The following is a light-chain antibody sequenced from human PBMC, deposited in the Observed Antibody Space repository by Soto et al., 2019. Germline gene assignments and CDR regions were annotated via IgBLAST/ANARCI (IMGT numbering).Light chain of an antibody. CDR1: SSDIASFNY. V-gene: IGLV2-14*01. CDR3: NSYSSSTFYV. Sequence: QSALAQPASVSGSPGQSITISCTGSSSDIASFNYVSWYQQYPGKAPKLLIYQVTSRASGVSHRFSGSKFGDTASLTISGLQPGDEAEYYCNSYSSSTFYVFGTGTKVTVL. CDR2: QVT. J-gene: IGLJ1*01.